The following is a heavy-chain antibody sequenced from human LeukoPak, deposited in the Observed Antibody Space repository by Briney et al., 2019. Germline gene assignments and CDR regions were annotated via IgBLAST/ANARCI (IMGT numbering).Heavy chain of an antibody. CDR2: ISYSGST. J-gene: IGHJ4*02. Sequence: SETLSLTCTVSGGSISSDYWSWVRQPPGKGLAWIGYISYSGSTKYNPSLGSRLTISADTSKNQFSLRLNSVTAADTAVYYCARTVSSGTLDYWGREPGSASPQ. V-gene: IGHV4-59*01. D-gene: IGHD1-26*01. CDR1: GGSISSDY. CDR3: ARTVSSGTLDY.